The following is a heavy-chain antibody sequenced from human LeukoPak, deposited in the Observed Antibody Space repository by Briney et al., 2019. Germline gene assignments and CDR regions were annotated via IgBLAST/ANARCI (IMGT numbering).Heavy chain of an antibody. CDR3: VRHLSAGRPAFDI. J-gene: IGHJ3*02. D-gene: IGHD2-15*01. CDR2: IYYSGST. V-gene: IGHV4-39*01. Sequence: PSETLSLTCTVSGGSISSSSYYWGWIRQPPGKGLEWIGSIYYSGSTNYNPSLKSRVTISVDTSNNKFSLKLTSLTAADTAVYYCVRHLSAGRPAFDIWGQGTMVTVSS. CDR1: GGSISSSSYY.